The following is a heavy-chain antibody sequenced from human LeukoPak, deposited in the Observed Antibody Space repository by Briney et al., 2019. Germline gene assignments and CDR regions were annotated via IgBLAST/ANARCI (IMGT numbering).Heavy chain of an antibody. Sequence: PGGSLRLSCAASRFTFSSYAMSWVRQAPGKGLEWVSAISGSGGRTYYADSVKGRFTISRDNSKNTLYLQMNSLRGEDTAVYYCANAFYDYGDPPGYWGQGTRVTVSS. CDR3: ANAFYDYGDPPGY. CDR1: RFTFSSYA. D-gene: IGHD4-17*01. V-gene: IGHV3-23*01. CDR2: ISGSGGRT. J-gene: IGHJ4*02.